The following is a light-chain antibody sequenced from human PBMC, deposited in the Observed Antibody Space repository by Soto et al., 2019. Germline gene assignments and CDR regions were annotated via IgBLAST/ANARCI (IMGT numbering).Light chain of an antibody. V-gene: IGKV3-15*01. CDR3: QQYNNWPPIT. J-gene: IGKJ5*01. CDR1: QSVRSD. CDR2: DAY. Sequence: EILMTQAPATLSVSPGERATLPCRASQSVRSDLAWYQQKPGQAPRLIIYDAYTRATDIPARFSGSGSGTEFTLTISSLQSEDFAVYYCQQYNNWPPITCGQGTRLEIK.